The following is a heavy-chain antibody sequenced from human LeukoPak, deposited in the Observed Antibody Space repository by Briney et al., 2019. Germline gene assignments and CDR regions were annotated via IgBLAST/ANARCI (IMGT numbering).Heavy chain of an antibody. CDR3: ARGWGYCSGGSCFNWFDP. CDR1: GGSISSGSYY. Sequence: SETLSLTCTVSGGSISSGSYYWSWIRQPAGKGLEWIGRIYTSGSTNYNPSLKSRVTISVDTSKNQFSLKLSSVTAADTAVYYCARGWGYCSGGSCFNWFDPWGQGTLVTVSS. J-gene: IGHJ5*02. V-gene: IGHV4-61*02. CDR2: IYTSGST. D-gene: IGHD2-15*01.